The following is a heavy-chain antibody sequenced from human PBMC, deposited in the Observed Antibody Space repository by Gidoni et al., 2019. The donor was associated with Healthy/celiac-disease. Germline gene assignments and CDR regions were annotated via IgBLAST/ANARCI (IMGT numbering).Heavy chain of an antibody. CDR2: IKSKTDGGTT. D-gene: IGHD5-12*01. CDR1: GFTFRKAW. Sequence: EVQLVESGGGLVKPGGSLRLSCAASGFTFRKAWMNWVRPAPGKGLEWVGRIKSKTDGGTTDYAAPVKGRFTISRDDSKNTLYLQMNSLKTEDTAVYYCTTDLDLGWLRDDYWGQGTLVTVSS. V-gene: IGHV3-15*07. J-gene: IGHJ4*02. CDR3: TTDLDLGWLRDDY.